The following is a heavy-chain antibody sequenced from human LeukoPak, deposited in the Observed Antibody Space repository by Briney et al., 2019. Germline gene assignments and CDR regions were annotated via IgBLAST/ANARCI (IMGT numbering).Heavy chain of an antibody. J-gene: IGHJ4*02. Sequence: GGSLRLSCAASGFTFSGYDMSWVRQGPGAGREWVSSISGSGGRTYYADSVKGRFTISRDNSKNTLDLQMNSLRTEDTAIYFCANLGGTLVDYWGQGTLVTVSS. V-gene: IGHV3-23*01. D-gene: IGHD3-16*01. CDR3: ANLGGTLVDY. CDR1: GFTFSGYD. CDR2: ISGSGGRT.